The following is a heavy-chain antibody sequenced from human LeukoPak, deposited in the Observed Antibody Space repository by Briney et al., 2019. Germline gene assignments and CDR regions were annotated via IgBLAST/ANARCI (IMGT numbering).Heavy chain of an antibody. CDR2: IYHSGST. Sequence: SGTLSLTCAVSGGSISSSNWWSWVRQPPGKGLEWIGEIYHSGSTNYNPSLKSRVTISVDKSKNQFSLKLSSVTAADTAVYYCARVGIQLWLGRAFDIWGQGTMVTVSS. J-gene: IGHJ3*02. CDR1: GGSISSSNW. D-gene: IGHD5-18*01. CDR3: ARVGIQLWLGRAFDI. V-gene: IGHV4-4*02.